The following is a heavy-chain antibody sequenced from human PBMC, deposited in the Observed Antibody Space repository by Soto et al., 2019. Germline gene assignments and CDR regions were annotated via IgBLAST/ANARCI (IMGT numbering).Heavy chain of an antibody. J-gene: IGHJ3*02. CDR2: INPNSGGT. V-gene: IGHV1-2*04. D-gene: IGHD3-22*01. CDR3: ARESSGYSVDDAFDI. Sequence: ASVKVSCKASGYTFTGYYMHWVRQAPGQGREGMGWINPNSGGTNYAQKFQGWVTMTRDTSISTAYMELSRLRSDDTAVYYCARESSGYSVDDAFDICGQGTMVTVSS. CDR1: GYTFTGYY.